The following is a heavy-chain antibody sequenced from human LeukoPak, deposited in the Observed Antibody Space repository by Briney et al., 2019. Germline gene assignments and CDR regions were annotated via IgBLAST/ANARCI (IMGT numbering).Heavy chain of an antibody. CDR3: ARHGPYALGGWFDP. CDR2: IYYSGST. V-gene: IGHV4-39*01. J-gene: IGHJ5*02. D-gene: IGHD2-2*01. Sequence: SETLSLTCTVSGGSISSSSYYWGWIRQPPGKGLEWIGSIYYSGSTYYNPSLKSRVIISVDTSKNQFSLKLSSVTAADTAVYYCARHGPYALGGWFDPWGQGTLVTVSS. CDR1: GGSISSSSYY.